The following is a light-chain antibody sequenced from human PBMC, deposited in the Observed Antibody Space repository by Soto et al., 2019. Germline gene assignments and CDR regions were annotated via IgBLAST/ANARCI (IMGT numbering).Light chain of an antibody. J-gene: IGKJ4*01. V-gene: IGKV3-15*01. Sequence: EIVMTQSPATLSVSPGERATLSCRAGQSVNRNLAWYQQKPGQTPRLLIYDASSRATGIPARFSGSGSGTDFTLTISSLQSEDFAVYYWQQYNNWPLTFGGGTNVEIK. CDR1: QSVNRN. CDR3: QQYNNWPLT. CDR2: DAS.